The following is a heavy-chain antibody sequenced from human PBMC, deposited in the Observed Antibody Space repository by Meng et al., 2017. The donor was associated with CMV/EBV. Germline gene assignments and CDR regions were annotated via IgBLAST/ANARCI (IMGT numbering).Heavy chain of an antibody. CDR2: IYSDGRT. CDR1: GFSVRSNY. J-gene: IGHJ4*02. CDR3: ARDIYEGGLDY. V-gene: IGHV3-53*01. D-gene: IGHD3-3*01. Sequence: LACAASGFSVRSNYMTWVRQAPGKGLEWVSAIYSDGRTYYADSVKGRFTISRDNSKNTLYLQMNSLRAEDTAVYYCARDIYEGGLDYWGQGTLVTVSS.